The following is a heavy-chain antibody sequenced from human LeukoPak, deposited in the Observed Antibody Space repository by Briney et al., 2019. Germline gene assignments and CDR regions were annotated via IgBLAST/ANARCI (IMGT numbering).Heavy chain of an antibody. CDR2: ISSSSSTI. CDR1: GFTFSSYS. V-gene: IGHV3-48*04. CDR3: ATPDILTGYYYFDY. J-gene: IGHJ4*02. Sequence: PGGSLRLSCAASGFTFSSYSMNWVRQAPGKGLEWVSYISSSSSTIYYADSVKGRFTISRDNAKNSLYLQMNSLRAEDTAVYYCATPDILTGYYYFDYWGRGTLVTVSS. D-gene: IGHD3-9*01.